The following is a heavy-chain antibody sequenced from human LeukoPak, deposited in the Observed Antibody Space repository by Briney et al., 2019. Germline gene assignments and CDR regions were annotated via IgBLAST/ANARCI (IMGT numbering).Heavy chain of an antibody. V-gene: IGHV4-4*07. Sequence: PSETLSLTCTVSGASISSDYWRWIRKPAGKGLEWIGRVYPTGSTNFSPSLKNRVTMSIATSKNQFSLNLSSMTAADTAVYYCARGAEMVRGVISIWGQGTLVTVSS. D-gene: IGHD3-10*01. CDR2: VYPTGST. J-gene: IGHJ4*02. CDR1: GASISSDY. CDR3: ARGAEMVRGVISI.